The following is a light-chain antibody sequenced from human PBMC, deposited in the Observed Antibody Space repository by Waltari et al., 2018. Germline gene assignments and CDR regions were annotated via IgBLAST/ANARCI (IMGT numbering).Light chain of an antibody. CDR1: SSDVGAFNY. J-gene: IGLJ2*01. V-gene: IGLV2-14*03. Sequence: QSALTQPASVSGSPEQSITISCTGTSSDVGAFNYVSWYQQHPGKVPKRIIYDVNNRPSGVSNRFSGSKSGNTASLTISGLQPEDEAYYYCSSYTSSSTVVFGGGTMLTVL. CDR2: DVN. CDR3: SSYTSSSTVV.